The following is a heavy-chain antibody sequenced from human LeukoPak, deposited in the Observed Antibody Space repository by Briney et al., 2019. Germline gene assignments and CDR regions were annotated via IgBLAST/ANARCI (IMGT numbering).Heavy chain of an antibody. J-gene: IGHJ4*02. D-gene: IGHD6-6*01. CDR3: AKDSLFSSSFDFDY. CDR1: GFTFDDYA. Sequence: LRLSCAASGFTFDDYAMHWVRQAPGKGLEWAPGISWNSGSIGYADSVKGRFTISRDNAKNSLYLQMNSLRAEDTALYYCAKDSLFSSSFDFDYWGQGTLVTVSS. CDR2: ISWNSGSI. V-gene: IGHV3-9*01.